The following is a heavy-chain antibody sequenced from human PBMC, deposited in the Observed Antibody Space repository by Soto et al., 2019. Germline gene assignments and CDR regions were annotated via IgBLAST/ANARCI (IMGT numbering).Heavy chain of an antibody. D-gene: IGHD2-8*02. CDR1: GFTFRTSW. Sequence: EVQLVESGGGLVQPGGSLRLSCAASGFTFRTSWMSWVRQAPGKGLEWVGNVKQYGSENYYYVDSVKGGITISRDNAEKTVYQQMNSRRVEDTAVYYCSTDTGNGDDGQYRWGMDVGGQGTTVFVS. CDR3: STDTGNGDDGQYRWGMDV. V-gene: IGHV3-7*05. J-gene: IGHJ6*02. CDR2: VKQYGSENY.